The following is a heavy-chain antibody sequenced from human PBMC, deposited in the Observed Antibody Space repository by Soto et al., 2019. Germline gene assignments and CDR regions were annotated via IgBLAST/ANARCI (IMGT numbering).Heavy chain of an antibody. D-gene: IGHD5-12*01. CDR2: VSASGGTI. CDR1: GFTFSDYE. Sequence: GGSLRLSCAASGFTFSDYEMDWVRQAPGKGLEWVAYVSASGGTIFYADSVKGRFIISRDNAESSLSLQVNSLRADDTAVYYCTKEKSVVDSGYDAFDVWGQGTMVTVSS. CDR3: TKEKSVVDSGYDAFDV. J-gene: IGHJ3*01. V-gene: IGHV3-48*03.